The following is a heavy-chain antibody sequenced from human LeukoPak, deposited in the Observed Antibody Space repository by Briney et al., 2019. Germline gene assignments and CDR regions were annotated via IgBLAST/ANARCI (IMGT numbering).Heavy chain of an antibody. Sequence: SETLSLTCTISGGSVSDYYWSWIRQPPGKGLEWIGYIYHTGSTSYSPSLKSRVTISVDTSKNQFSLKLSSVTAADTAVYYCARGGFIAAAGTPAYYFDYWGQGTLVTVSS. CDR3: ARGGFIAAAGTPAYYFDY. CDR1: GGSVSDYY. V-gene: IGHV4-59*02. D-gene: IGHD6-13*01. CDR2: IYHTGST. J-gene: IGHJ4*02.